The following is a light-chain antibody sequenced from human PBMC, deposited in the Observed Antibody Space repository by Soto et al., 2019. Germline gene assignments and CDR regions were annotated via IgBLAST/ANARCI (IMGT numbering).Light chain of an antibody. CDR3: SSYTSSSTRL. J-gene: IGLJ2*01. V-gene: IGLV2-14*01. Sequence: QSVLTQPASVSGSPGQSITISCTGTSSDVGGYNFVSWYQQYPGKAPKLMIYDVTNRPSGVSNRFSGSKSGNTASLTISGLRAEDEADYYCSSYTSSSTRLFGGGTKVTVL. CDR2: DVT. CDR1: SSDVGGYNF.